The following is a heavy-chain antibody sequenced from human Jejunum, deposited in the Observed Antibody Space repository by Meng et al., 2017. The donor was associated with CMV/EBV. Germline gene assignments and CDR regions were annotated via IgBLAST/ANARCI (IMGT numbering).Heavy chain of an antibody. CDR2: ISGYNGNT. D-gene: IGHD5-24*01. Sequence: SGYTSTTFGINWVRQAPGQGLEWMGWISGYNGNTKYAQKVQDRVTMTRDTSTSTVYMDLRSLRSDDTAIYYCARDLFRDGYNNYFAYWGQGTLVTVSS. J-gene: IGHJ4*02. CDR3: ARDLFRDGYNNYFAY. CDR1: GYTSTTFG. V-gene: IGHV1-18*01.